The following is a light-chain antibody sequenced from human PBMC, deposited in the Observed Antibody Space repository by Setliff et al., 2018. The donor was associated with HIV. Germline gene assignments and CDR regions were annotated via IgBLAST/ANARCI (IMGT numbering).Light chain of an antibody. J-gene: IGLJ1*01. CDR1: SSDVGRYNL. Sequence: QSALTQPASVSGSPGQSITISCTGTSSDVGRYNLVSWYQQHPGKAPKLMIYDVSKRPSGVSNRFSGSNSGNTASLTISGLQAEDESDYFCCSYAGGSTYVFGTGTKVTVL. CDR2: DVS. V-gene: IGLV2-23*02. CDR3: CSYAGGSTYV.